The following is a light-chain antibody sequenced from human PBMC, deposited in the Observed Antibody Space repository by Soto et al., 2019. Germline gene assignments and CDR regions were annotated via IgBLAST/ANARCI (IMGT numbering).Light chain of an antibody. V-gene: IGKV1-13*02. Sequence: AIQLTQSPSSLSASVGDTVTITCRASQGVQNRLTWYQQKPGKPPKLLISNVSNLENGVPSRFSGSGSGTDFTLTINSLQPGDFATYYCRQFNSYPITCGQGTRL. CDR1: QGVQNR. CDR2: NVS. CDR3: RQFNSYPIT. J-gene: IGKJ5*01.